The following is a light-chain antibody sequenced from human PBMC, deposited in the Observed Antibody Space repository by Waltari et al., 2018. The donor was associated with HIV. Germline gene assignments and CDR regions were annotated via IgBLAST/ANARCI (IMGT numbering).Light chain of an antibody. CDR2: KAS. Sequence: DIQMTQSPSTLSASVGHRVTITCRASQRISSWLAWYQHKPGKAPKLLIYKASTLESGVPSRFSGSGSGTEFTLTISSLQPDDFATYYCQHYDSYSPAFGQGTKVEIK. V-gene: IGKV1-5*03. CDR1: QRISSW. J-gene: IGKJ1*01. CDR3: QHYDSYSPA.